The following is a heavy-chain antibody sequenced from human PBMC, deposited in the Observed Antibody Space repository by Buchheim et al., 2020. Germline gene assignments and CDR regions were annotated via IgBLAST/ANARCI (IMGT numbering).Heavy chain of an antibody. J-gene: IGHJ4*02. V-gene: IGHV3-30*04. D-gene: IGHD4-17*01. CDR3: ASGRNYGDYEDFDY. CDR1: GFTFSSYA. Sequence: QVQLVESGGGVVQPGRSLRLSCAASGFTFSSYAMHWVRQAPGKGLEWVAVISYDGSNKYYANSVKGRFTISRDNSKNTLDLQMNSLRAEDTAVYYCASGRNYGDYEDFDYWGQGTL. CDR2: ISYDGSNK.